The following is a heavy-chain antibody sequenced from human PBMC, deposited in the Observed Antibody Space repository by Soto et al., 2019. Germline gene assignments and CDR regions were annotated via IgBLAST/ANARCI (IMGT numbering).Heavy chain of an antibody. J-gene: IGHJ4*02. CDR1: GFTFSSYS. V-gene: IGHV3-48*01. Sequence: GGSLRLSCAASGFTFSSYSMNWVRQAPGKGLEWVSYISSSSSTIYYADSVKGRFTISRDNAKNSLYLQMNSLRAEDTAVYYCARERTGSGRHYFDYWGQGTLVTVSS. CDR3: ARERTGSGRHYFDY. D-gene: IGHD3-10*01. CDR2: ISSSSSTI.